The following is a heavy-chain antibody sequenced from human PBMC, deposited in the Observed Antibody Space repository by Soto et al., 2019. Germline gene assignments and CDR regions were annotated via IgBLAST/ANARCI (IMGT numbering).Heavy chain of an antibody. CDR3: ARVPSP. CDR2: TYHSGST. Sequence: QLQLQESGSGLVKPSQTLSLTCAVSGGSISSGGYSWSWIRQPPGKGLEWTGYTYHSGSTCYNPLLTRRVTLAVVRSRNQFSLKLSSVTAGDTAVYYCARVPSPWGQGTLVTVSS. CDR1: GGSISSGGYS. V-gene: IGHV4-30-2*01. J-gene: IGHJ5*02.